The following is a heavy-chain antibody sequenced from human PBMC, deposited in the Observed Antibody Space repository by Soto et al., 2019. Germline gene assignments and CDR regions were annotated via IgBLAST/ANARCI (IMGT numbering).Heavy chain of an antibody. CDR2: ISYDGSNK. V-gene: IGHV3-30-3*01. CDR3: ARDLDSSGWSAWFDP. CDR1: GFTFSSYA. Sequence: QVQLVESGGGVVQPGRSLRLSCAASGFTFSSYAMHWVRQAPGKGLEWVAVISYDGSNKYYADSVKGRFTISRDNSKNTLYLQMNSLGAEDTAVYYCARDLDSSGWSAWFDPWGQGTLVTVSS. J-gene: IGHJ5*02. D-gene: IGHD6-19*01.